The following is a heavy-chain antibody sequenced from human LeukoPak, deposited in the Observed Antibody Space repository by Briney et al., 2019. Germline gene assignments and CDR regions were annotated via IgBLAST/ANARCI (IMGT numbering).Heavy chain of an antibody. V-gene: IGHV1-46*01. D-gene: IGHD1-26*01. J-gene: IGHJ6*02. Sequence: ASVKVFCKASGYTFTSYYMHWVRQAPGQGLEWMGIINPSGGSTSYAQKFQGRVTMTRDTSTSTVYMELSSLRSEDTAVYHCAGGATYYYGMDVWGQGTTVTVSS. CDR1: GYTFTSYY. CDR3: AGGATYYYGMDV. CDR2: INPSGGST.